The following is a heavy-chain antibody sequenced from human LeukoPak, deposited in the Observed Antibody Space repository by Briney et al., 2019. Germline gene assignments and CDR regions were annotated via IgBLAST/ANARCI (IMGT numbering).Heavy chain of an antibody. V-gene: IGHV4-4*07. CDR3: ARGKEMTRTSGYYSFDF. CDR2: VSDTGRA. D-gene: IGHD3-9*01. Sequence: SETLSLTCTVSIGSLNSYFWTWVRQPAEKGLEWIGRVSDTGRAYYNPSLESRVTISLDTSKNQFSLKVTSVTAADTAVYYCARGKEMTRTSGYYSFDFWGQGTLVSVSS. CDR1: IGSLNSYF. J-gene: IGHJ4*02.